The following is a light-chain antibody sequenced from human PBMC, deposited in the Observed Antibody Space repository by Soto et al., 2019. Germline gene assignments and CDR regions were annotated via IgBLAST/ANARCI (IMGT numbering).Light chain of an antibody. J-gene: IGKJ4*01. CDR3: QQYSKWPLT. CDR1: QSVYST. Sequence: ELLMTQSPATLSVSPGERATLSCRASQSVYSTLAWYQQKPGQAPSLLIYHASTSATGIPARFSGSGSGTEFTLTISSLQSEDVAVYYCQQYSKWPLTFGGGTKLESK. V-gene: IGKV3-15*01. CDR2: HAS.